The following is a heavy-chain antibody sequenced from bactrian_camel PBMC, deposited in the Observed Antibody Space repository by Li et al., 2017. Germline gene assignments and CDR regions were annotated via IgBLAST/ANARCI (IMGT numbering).Heavy chain of an antibody. J-gene: IGHJ4*01. V-gene: IGHV3S31*01. CDR2: VHNGAGST. Sequence: VQLVESGGGLVQPGGSLRLSCAASGFTFSSYAMSWVRQTPGKGLEWVSTVHNGAGSTYYADSMKGRFTISRDNAKNTLYLQLNSLKTEDTAVYYCAAGVGYFLGSNYWGQGTQVTVS. D-gene: IGHD3*01. CDR3: AAGVGYFLGSNY. CDR1: GFTFSSYA.